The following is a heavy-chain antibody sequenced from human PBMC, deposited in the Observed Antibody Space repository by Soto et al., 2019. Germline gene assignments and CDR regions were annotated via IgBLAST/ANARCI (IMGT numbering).Heavy chain of an antibody. CDR2: IYPDDSDT. CDR3: ARRGNNINSQSFGIDV. J-gene: IGHJ6*02. V-gene: IGHV5-51*03. CDR1: GYSFTNYW. D-gene: IGHD2-15*01. Sequence: EVQLVQSGAEVKKPGESLKISCNGSGYSFTNYWIAWVRQMPGKGLEWMGIIYPDDSDTRYSPSFQGQVTISVDKSINTAYLQWSTLKASDTAMYFFARRGNNINSQSFGIDVWGQGTTVTVS.